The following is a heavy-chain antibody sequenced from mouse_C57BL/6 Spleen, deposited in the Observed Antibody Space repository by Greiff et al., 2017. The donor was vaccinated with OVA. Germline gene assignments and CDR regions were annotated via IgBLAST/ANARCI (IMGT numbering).Heavy chain of an antibody. CDR2: IYPGSGNT. CDR1: GYTFTDYY. J-gene: IGHJ3*01. D-gene: IGHD2-4*01. CDR3: DRGDCDYDDQGVFAY. Sequence: QVQLQQSGAELVRPGASVKLSCKASGYTFTDYYINWVKQRPGQGLEWIARIYPGSGNTYYNEKFKGKATLTAEKSSSTAYMQLSSLTSEDSADSFSDRGDCDYDDQGVFAYWGQGTLVTVSA. V-gene: IGHV1-76*01.